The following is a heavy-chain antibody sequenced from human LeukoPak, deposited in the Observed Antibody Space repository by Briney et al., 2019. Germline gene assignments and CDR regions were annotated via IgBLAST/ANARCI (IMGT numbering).Heavy chain of an antibody. CDR1: GFTFSSYA. J-gene: IGHJ3*02. CDR3: AKGSFCDSRGYYFGGDAFDI. CDR2: ISGSGGST. V-gene: IGHV3-23*01. Sequence: GGSLRLSCAASGFTFSSYAMSWVRQAPGKGLEWVSAISGSGGSTYYADSVKGRFTISRDNSKNTLYLQMNSLRAEDTAVYYCAKGSFCDSRGYYFGGDAFDIWGQGTMVTVSS. D-gene: IGHD3-22*01.